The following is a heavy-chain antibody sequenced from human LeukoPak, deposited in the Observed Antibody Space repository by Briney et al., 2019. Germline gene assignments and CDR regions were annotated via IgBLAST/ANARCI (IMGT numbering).Heavy chain of an antibody. CDR2: IIPILGIA. Sequence: GASVMVSCKASGGTFSSYAISWVRLAPGQGLEWMGMIIPILGIANYAQKFQGRVTITADKSTSTAYMELSSLRSEDTAVYYCASSPRIAAPAAFDIWGQGTMVTVSS. CDR1: GGTFSSYA. V-gene: IGHV1-69*04. J-gene: IGHJ3*02. D-gene: IGHD6-13*01. CDR3: ASSPRIAAPAAFDI.